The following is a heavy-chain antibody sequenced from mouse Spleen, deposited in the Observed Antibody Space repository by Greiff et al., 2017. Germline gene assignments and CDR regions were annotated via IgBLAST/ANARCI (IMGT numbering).Heavy chain of an antibody. CDR2: IYLTNGIA. Sequence: QVQLQQPGTELVKPGASVKLSCKASGYTFTSYWMHWVNQRPGQGLEWIGNIYLTNGIANYNEKFKSKATLTVDKSSSTAYLQLSSLASEDSAVYYCARSGLLDGSPYFDYWGQGTTLTVSS. CDR3: ARSGLLDGSPYFDY. V-gene: IGHV1-53*01. CDR1: GYTFTSYW. D-gene: IGHD1-1*01. J-gene: IGHJ2*01.